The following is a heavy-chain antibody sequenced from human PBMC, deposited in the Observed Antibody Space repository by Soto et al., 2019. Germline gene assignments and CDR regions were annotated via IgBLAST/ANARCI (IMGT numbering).Heavy chain of an antibody. D-gene: IGHD4-17*01. Sequence: QVQLVESGGGVVQPGRSLRLSCAASGFTFSSYGMHWVRQAPGKGLEWVAVIWSDGSNKYYADSVKGRFTISRDNSKNALYLQMNSLRAEDTAVYYCARGGVGTVTYWYFDLWGRVTLVTVSS. CDR2: IWSDGSNK. V-gene: IGHV3-33*01. CDR1: GFTFSSYG. CDR3: ARGGVGTVTYWYFDL. J-gene: IGHJ2*01.